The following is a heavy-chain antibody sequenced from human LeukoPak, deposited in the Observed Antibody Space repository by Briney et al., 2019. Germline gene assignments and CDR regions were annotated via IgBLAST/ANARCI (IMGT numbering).Heavy chain of an antibody. J-gene: IGHJ4*02. Sequence: GSSVKVSCKASGGTFSSYAISWVRQAPGQGLEWMGRIIPIFGTANYAQKFQGRVTITTDESTSTAYMELSSLRSEDTAVYYCATAVDTAMVTDFDYWGQGTLVTVSS. CDR1: GGTFSSYA. CDR3: ATAVDTAMVTDFDY. V-gene: IGHV1-69*05. CDR2: IIPIFGTA. D-gene: IGHD5-18*01.